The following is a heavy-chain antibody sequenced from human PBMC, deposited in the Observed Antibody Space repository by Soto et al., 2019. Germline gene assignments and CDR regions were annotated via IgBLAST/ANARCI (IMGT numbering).Heavy chain of an antibody. Sequence: EVQLVESGGGLIQPGGSLRLSCEASGFIVSSNYMSWVRQAPGKGLEWVSIIYSGGSTYYADSVKGRFTISRDNSKNTLYLQMNSLRAEDTAVYYCARAPPRTALVYFDYWGQGTLVTVSS. D-gene: IGHD5-18*01. V-gene: IGHV3-53*01. CDR3: ARAPPRTALVYFDY. CDR1: GFIVSSNY. CDR2: IYSGGST. J-gene: IGHJ4*02.